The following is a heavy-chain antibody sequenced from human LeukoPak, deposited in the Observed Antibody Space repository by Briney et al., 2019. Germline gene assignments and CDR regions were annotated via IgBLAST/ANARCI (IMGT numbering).Heavy chain of an antibody. CDR1: GFTFSSYW. D-gene: IGHD2-2*01. V-gene: IGHV3-7*01. CDR2: IKRDGSEK. CDR3: ARAKRDIVVVPAASTYYYYYGMDV. Sequence: GGSLRLSCAASGFTFSSYWMTWVRQAPGKGLEWVANIKRDGSEKYYVDSVKGRFTISRDNAKNSLYLQMNSLRAEDTAVYYCARAKRDIVVVPAASTYYYYYGMDVWGQGTTVTVSS. J-gene: IGHJ6*02.